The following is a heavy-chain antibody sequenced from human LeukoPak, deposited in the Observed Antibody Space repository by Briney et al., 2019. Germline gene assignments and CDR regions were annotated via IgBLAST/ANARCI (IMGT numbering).Heavy chain of an antibody. Sequence: PGRSLRLSCAASGFTFSSYGMHWVRQAPGKGLEWVAVIWYDGSNKYYADSVKGRFTISRDNSKNTLYLQMNSLRAEDTAVYYCARDVLDGSGSYYILYYGMDVWGKGTTVTVSS. CDR1: GFTFSSYG. CDR2: IWYDGSNK. V-gene: IGHV3-33*01. D-gene: IGHD3-10*01. J-gene: IGHJ6*04. CDR3: ARDVLDGSGSYYILYYGMDV.